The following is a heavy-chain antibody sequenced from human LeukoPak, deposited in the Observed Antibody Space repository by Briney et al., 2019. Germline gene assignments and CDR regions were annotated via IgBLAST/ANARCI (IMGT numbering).Heavy chain of an antibody. V-gene: IGHV3-48*04. Sequence: GGSLRLSCAASEFTFSSYSMSWVRQAAGKGLDWVSYISSTASSIYYADSVKGRFTISRDNAKNSLYLQMNSLRAEDTAVYYCARDVTYHGGDWFDPWGQGTLVTVSS. CDR3: ARDVTYHGGDWFDP. CDR2: ISSTASSI. D-gene: IGHD4-23*01. CDR1: EFTFSSYS. J-gene: IGHJ5*02.